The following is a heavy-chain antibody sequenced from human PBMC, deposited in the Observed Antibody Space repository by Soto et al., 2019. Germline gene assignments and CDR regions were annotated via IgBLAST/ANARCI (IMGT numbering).Heavy chain of an antibody. D-gene: IGHD3-3*01. CDR3: ARDLGGLRFLEWSPGYY. J-gene: IGHJ4*02. Sequence: SVKVSCKASGGTFSSYAISWVRQAPGQGLEWMGGIIPIFGTANYAQKFQGRVTITADESTSTAYMELSSLRSEDTAVYYCARDLGGLRFLEWSPGYYWGQGTLVTVSS. CDR1: GGTFSSYA. CDR2: IIPIFGTA. V-gene: IGHV1-69*13.